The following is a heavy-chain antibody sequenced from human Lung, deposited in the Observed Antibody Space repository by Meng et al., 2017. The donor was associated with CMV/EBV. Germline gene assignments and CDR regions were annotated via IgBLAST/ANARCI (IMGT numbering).Heavy chain of an antibody. V-gene: IGHV3-21*01. J-gene: IGHJ4*02. CDR1: GFTFSSYT. CDR2: ISSSANYI. CDR3: VREGGLPTSFDY. D-gene: IGHD1-26*01. Sequence: WAASGFTFSSYTMHWVRQAPGKGLEWVSSISSSANYIYYADSMKGRFTISRDNAKNSLYLQMNSLRVEDTAVYYCVREGGLPTSFDYWGQGSLVTVSS.